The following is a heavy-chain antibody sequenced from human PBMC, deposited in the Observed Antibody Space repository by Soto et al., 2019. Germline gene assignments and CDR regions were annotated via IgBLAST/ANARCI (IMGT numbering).Heavy chain of an antibody. D-gene: IGHD6-6*01. Sequence: GASVKVSCKASGFTFTSSAVQWVRQARGQRLEWIGWIVVGSGNTGYAQNFRGRVTMTRNTAMSTAYMELSSLRYEDTAIYYCTRARGAETFDFWGQGSRVTVSS. CDR3: TRARGAETFDF. J-gene: IGHJ4*02. CDR2: IVVGSGNT. CDR1: GFTFTSSA. V-gene: IGHV1-58*01.